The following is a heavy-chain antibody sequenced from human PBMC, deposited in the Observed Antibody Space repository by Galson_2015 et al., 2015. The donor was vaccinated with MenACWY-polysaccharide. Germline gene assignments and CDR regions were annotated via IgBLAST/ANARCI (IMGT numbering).Heavy chain of an antibody. J-gene: IGHJ6*02. D-gene: IGHD3-10*01. V-gene: IGHV3-23*01. Sequence: SLRLSCAASKFTFSDYAMNWVRQAPGKGLEWVSAISGGGDSTFYADSVRGRFTISRDNSKNTLYLQTNSLRAEDTAVFYCAKVTYGSGSYHPYAMDVWGQGTTVTVSS. CDR3: AKVTYGSGSYHPYAMDV. CDR1: KFTFSDYA. CDR2: ISGGGDST.